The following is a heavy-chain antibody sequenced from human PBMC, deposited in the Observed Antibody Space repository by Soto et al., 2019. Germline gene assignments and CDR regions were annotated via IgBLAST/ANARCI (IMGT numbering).Heavy chain of an antibody. J-gene: IGHJ4*02. CDR1: EFTFSTYA. CDR3: ARGSKDSYPGSRIFDF. CDR2: ISGRGDRT. V-gene: IGHV3-23*01. Sequence: EVQLLESGGGLVQPGGSLRLSCAASEFTFSTYAMSWVRQAPGKGLEWVSSISGRGDRTYFADSVKGRFTISRDNSKKMLYLQMSSLRADDSAVYFCARGSKDSYPGSRIFDFWGRGTLVTVSS. D-gene: IGHD3-10*01.